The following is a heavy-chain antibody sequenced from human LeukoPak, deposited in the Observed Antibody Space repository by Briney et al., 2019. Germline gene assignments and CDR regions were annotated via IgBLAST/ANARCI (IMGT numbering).Heavy chain of an antibody. Sequence: PGGSLRLSCAASGFTFSIYAMSWVRQAPGKGLEWVAVISYDGSNKYYADSVKGRFTISRDNSKNTLYLQMNSLRAEDTAVYYCAKDRRAAAGTLDYWGQGTLVTVSS. D-gene: IGHD6-13*01. CDR2: ISYDGSNK. J-gene: IGHJ4*02. V-gene: IGHV3-30*18. CDR1: GFTFSIYA. CDR3: AKDRRAAAGTLDY.